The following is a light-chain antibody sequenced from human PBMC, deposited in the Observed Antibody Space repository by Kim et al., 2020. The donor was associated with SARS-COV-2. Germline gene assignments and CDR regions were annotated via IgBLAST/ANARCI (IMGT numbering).Light chain of an antibody. CDR1: ISNIRNNY. Sequence: PGQMVNSSCSGGISNIRNNYARWFQQLPGMAPKLLLFRNDQRPSGVPDRFSGSKSGASASLAISGLRFEDEADYFCAAWDDTRGWVFGGGTQLTVL. CDR3: AAWDDTRGWV. CDR2: RND. V-gene: IGLV1-47*01. J-gene: IGLJ3*02.